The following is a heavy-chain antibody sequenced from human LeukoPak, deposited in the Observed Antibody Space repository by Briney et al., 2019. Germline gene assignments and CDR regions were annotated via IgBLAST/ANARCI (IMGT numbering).Heavy chain of an antibody. CDR3: ARDQLAYHYDSSGYSQDY. CDR2: INPNSGGT. V-gene: IGHV1-2*02. D-gene: IGHD3-22*01. Sequence: ASLRVSCKASGYTFSSYYIHWVRQAPGQGLEWMGWINPNSGGTNYAQNFQGRVTMTRDTSISTAHMELSRLTSDDTAVYYCARDQLAYHYDSSGYSQDYWGQGTLVNVSS. CDR1: GYTFSSYY. J-gene: IGHJ4*02.